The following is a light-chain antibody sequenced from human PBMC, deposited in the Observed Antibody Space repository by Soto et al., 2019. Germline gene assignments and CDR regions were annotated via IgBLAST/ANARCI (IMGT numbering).Light chain of an antibody. J-gene: IGLJ3*02. Sequence: QSALPKPGSVSGIAGKSIPTSCTGTSSDVGGYKYVSWYQQHPGKAPKLLIYDVSYRPSGVSNRFSGSKSGNTASLTISGLQPEDEADYYCSSYTNTNPRVFGGGTKLTVL. CDR3: SSYTNTNPRV. CDR2: DVS. CDR1: SSDVGGYKY. V-gene: IGLV2-14*01.